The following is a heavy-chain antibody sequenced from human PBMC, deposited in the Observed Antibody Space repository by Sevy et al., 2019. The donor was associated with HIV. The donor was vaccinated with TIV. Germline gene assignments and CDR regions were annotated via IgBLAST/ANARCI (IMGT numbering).Heavy chain of an antibody. D-gene: IGHD4-17*01. CDR2: IYHSGST. CDR3: ARQHDYGARNAFDI. V-gene: IGHV4-30-2*01. J-gene: IGHJ3*02. Sequence: SETLSLTCAVSGGSISSGGYSWSWIRQPPGKGLEWIGYIYHSGSTYYNPSLKSRVTISVDRSKNQFSLKLSSVTAADTAVYYCARQHDYGARNAFDIWGPGTMVTVSS. CDR1: GGSISSGGYS.